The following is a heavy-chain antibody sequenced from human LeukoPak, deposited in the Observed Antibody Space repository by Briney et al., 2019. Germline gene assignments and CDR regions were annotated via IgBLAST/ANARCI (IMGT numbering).Heavy chain of an antibody. J-gene: IGHJ2*01. D-gene: IGHD6-13*01. Sequence: SETLSLTCAVYGGSFSGYYWSWIRQPPGKGLEWIGEINHSGSTNYNPSLKSRVTISVDMSKNQFSLKLSSVTAADTAVYYCVRVVAAATGYFDLWGRGTLVTVSS. CDR1: GGSFSGYY. V-gene: IGHV4-34*01. CDR3: VRVVAAATGYFDL. CDR2: INHSGST.